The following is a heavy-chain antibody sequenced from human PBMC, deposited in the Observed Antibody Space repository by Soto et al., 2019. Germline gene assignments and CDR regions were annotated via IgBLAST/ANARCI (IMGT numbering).Heavy chain of an antibody. Sequence: QVQLVQSGAEVKKPGSSVKVSCKASGGTFSSYAISWVRQAPGQGLEWMGGIIPIFGTANYAQKFQGRVTITADESTSTAYMELSSLRSEDTAVYYCALGHPTTVTMGWGTMADYWGQGTLVTVSS. CDR2: IIPIFGTA. CDR1: GGTFSSYA. D-gene: IGHD4-17*01. CDR3: ALGHPTTVTMGWGTMADY. J-gene: IGHJ4*02. V-gene: IGHV1-69*12.